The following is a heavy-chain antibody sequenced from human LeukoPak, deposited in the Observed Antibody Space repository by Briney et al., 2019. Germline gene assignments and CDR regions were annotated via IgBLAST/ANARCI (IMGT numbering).Heavy chain of an antibody. Sequence: GASVKVSCKASGYTFTGYYMHWVRQAPGQGLEWMGWFNPNSGGTNYAQKFQGRVTMTRDTSISTAYMELSRLRSDDTAVYYCARVRGGGSTLAPWGQGTLVTVSS. CDR2: FNPNSGGT. J-gene: IGHJ4*02. CDR3: ARVRGGGSTLAP. V-gene: IGHV1-2*02. CDR1: GYTFTGYY. D-gene: IGHD6-13*01.